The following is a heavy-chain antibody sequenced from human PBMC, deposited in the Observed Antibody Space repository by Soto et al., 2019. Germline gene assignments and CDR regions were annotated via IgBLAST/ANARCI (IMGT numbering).Heavy chain of an antibody. Sequence: GGSQILSCAASGFNVSSNYMSWVRQEPGKGLEWVGRIKSQNDGGTTDYAAPVKGRFTISRDDSKNTLYLQMNSLKTEDTAVYYCTTDRWGSSGSERGYYYYYGMDVWGQGTTVTVSS. J-gene: IGHJ6*02. CDR2: IKSQNDGGTT. D-gene: IGHD6-19*01. CDR3: TTDRWGSSGSERGYYYYYGMDV. CDR1: GFNVSSNY. V-gene: IGHV3-15*01.